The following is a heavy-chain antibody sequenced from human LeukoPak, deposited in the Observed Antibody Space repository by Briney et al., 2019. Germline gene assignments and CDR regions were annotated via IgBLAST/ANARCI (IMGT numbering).Heavy chain of an antibody. J-gene: IGHJ1*01. CDR2: IKSDGST. Sequence: SGGSLRLSCAASGFTFSSYWKHWVRQAPGKGLVWVSRIKSDGSTNYADSVKGRFTISRDSAKNTLSLQMNSLRAEDTGVYYCARAPSEIGGYYPEYFRHWGQGTLVTVSS. D-gene: IGHD3-22*01. CDR3: ARAPSEIGGYYPEYFRH. V-gene: IGHV3-74*01. CDR1: GFTFSSYW.